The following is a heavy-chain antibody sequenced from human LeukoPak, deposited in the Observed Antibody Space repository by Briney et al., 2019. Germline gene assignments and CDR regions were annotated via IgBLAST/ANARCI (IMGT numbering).Heavy chain of an antibody. J-gene: IGHJ4*02. CDR2: ISGSGGST. V-gene: IGHV3-23*01. D-gene: IGHD6-13*01. Sequence: PGGSLSLSCAASGFTFSSYGMSWVRQAPGKGLEWVSAISGSGGSTYYADSVKGRFTISRDNSKNTLYVQMNSLRAEDTAVYYCARGSYSSSWKTFDYWGQGTLVTVSS. CDR1: GFTFSSYG. CDR3: ARGSYSSSWKTFDY.